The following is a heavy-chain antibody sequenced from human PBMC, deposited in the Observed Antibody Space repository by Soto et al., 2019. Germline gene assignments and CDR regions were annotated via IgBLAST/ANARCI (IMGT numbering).Heavy chain of an antibody. Sequence: ASVKVSCKASGYTFTSYGISWVRQAPGQGLEWMGWISAYNGNTNYAQKLQGRVTMTTDTSTSTAYMELRSLRSDDTAVYYCARDFPEQDIVLMVYARGPAPHYYMDVWGKGTTVTVSS. CDR2: ISAYNGNT. J-gene: IGHJ6*03. CDR1: GYTFTSYG. V-gene: IGHV1-18*01. D-gene: IGHD2-8*01. CDR3: ARDFPEQDIVLMVYARGPAPHYYMDV.